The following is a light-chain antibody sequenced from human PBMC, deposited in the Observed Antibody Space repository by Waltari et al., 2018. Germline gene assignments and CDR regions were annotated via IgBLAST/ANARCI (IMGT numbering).Light chain of an antibody. CDR3: CSYSGDLSFGVV. V-gene: IGLV2-23*02. CDR1: SHDVGNYDL. CDR2: EVT. J-gene: IGLJ2*01. Sequence: QSALTQPASVSGSPGQSITISCTGTSHDVGNYDLVSWYQQPPGKAPKLCIYEVTSRPSGFSYRCSGSKSGNTASLTISGLHTEDVGDYYCCSYSGDLSFGVVFGGGTKLTVL.